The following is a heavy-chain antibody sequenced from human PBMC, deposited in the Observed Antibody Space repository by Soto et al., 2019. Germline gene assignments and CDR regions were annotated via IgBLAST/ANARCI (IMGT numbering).Heavy chain of an antibody. V-gene: IGHV1-24*01. J-gene: IGHJ4*02. CDR1: GYTLTELS. CDR2: FDPEDGET. D-gene: IGHD3-10*01. Sequence: ASVKVSCKVSGYTLTELSMHWVRQAPGKGLEWMGGFDPEDGETIYAQKFQGRVTMTEDTSTDTAYMELSSLRSEDTAVYYCARLSVITMVRGVIPHLDYWGQGTLVTVSS. CDR3: ARLSVITMVRGVIPHLDY.